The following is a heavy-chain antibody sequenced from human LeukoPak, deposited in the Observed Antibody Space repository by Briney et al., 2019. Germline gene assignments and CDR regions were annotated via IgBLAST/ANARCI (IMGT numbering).Heavy chain of an antibody. J-gene: IGHJ6*02. CDR3: ARDELELLGVLFYYYGMDV. Sequence: ASVTVSCKASGYTFTSYGISWVRQAPGQGLEWMGWISAYNGNTNYAQKLQGRVTMTTDTSTSTAYMELRSLRSDDTAVYYCARDELELLGVLFYYYGMDVWGQGTTVTVSS. V-gene: IGHV1-18*01. D-gene: IGHD1-7*01. CDR1: GYTFTSYG. CDR2: ISAYNGNT.